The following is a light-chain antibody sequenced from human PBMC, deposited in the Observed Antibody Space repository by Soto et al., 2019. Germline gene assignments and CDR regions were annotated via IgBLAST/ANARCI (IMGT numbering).Light chain of an antibody. CDR2: QAS. Sequence: DIQMTQSPSTLSSFVGDRVTITCRASQSINNWLAWYQQKPGKAPKLLLYQASSLESGVPSRFSGSGSATDFILTISSLQPDDFATYYCQHYNNYWTFGEGTRVEIK. CDR1: QSINNW. V-gene: IGKV1-5*03. J-gene: IGKJ1*01. CDR3: QHYNNYWT.